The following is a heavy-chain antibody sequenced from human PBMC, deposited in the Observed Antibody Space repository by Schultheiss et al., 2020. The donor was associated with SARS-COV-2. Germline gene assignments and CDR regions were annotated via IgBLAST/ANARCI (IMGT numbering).Heavy chain of an antibody. D-gene: IGHD2-2*01. CDR2: IDPSDSYT. V-gene: IGHV5-10-1*01. J-gene: IGHJ6*02. Sequence: GGSLRLSCKGSGYSFTSYWISWVRQMPGKGLEWMGRIDPSDSYTNYSPSFQGNVTISADKSISTAYLQWSSLKASDTAMYYCARLADCSSTSCPYYYYYYGMDVWGQGTTVTVSS. CDR3: ARLADCSSTSCPYYYYYYGMDV. CDR1: GYSFTSYW.